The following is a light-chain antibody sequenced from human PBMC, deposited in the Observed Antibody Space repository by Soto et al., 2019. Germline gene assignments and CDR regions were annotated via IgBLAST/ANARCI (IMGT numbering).Light chain of an antibody. J-gene: IGKJ3*01. CDR3: QQYNNWPFT. Sequence: EIVMTQSPAPLSVSPGERATLSCRASQSVSSDLAWYQQKPGQAPRLLIYAASTRATGIPDRSSGSGSVTEFTLTISSLQSEDSAVYYCQQYNNWPFTFGPGTKADIK. V-gene: IGKV3-15*01. CDR1: QSVSSD. CDR2: AAS.